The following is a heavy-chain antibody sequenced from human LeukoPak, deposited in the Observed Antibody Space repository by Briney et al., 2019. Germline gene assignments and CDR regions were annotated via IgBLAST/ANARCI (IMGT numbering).Heavy chain of an antibody. CDR3: ARDLYSGLIAYAFDI. CDR2: INSDGINT. J-gene: IGHJ3*02. Sequence: GGSLRLSCAASGFTFSNYWMHWVRQAPGKGLVWVSRINSDGINTSYADSVKGRFTISRDNSKNTLYLQLNSLRTEDTAVYYCARDLYSGLIAYAFDIWGQGTMVTVSS. V-gene: IGHV3-74*01. CDR1: GFTFSNYW. D-gene: IGHD5-12*01.